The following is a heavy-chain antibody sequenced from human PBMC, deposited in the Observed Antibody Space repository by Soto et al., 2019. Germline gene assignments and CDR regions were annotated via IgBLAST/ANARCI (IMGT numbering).Heavy chain of an antibody. Sequence: GGSLRLSCVVYGFPFDNYGFNWARQAPGKGLEWVSTVSKSDYTYYSDLLKGRFTISSDNAKKRVSLKMNRLGVDDTVVYFWAKEDSIINPDVSNFWGRGTLDTVSS. CDR1: GFPFDNYG. CDR3: AKEDSIINPDVSNF. J-gene: IGHJ1*01. D-gene: IGHD3-22*01. CDR2: VSKSDYT. V-gene: IGHV3-21*04.